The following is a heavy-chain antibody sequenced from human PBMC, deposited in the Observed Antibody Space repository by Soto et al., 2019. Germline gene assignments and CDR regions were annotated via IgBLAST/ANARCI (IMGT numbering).Heavy chain of an antibody. J-gene: IGHJ4*02. V-gene: IGHV3-23*01. CDR1: GFTFSSYA. Sequence: GGSLRLSCAASGFTFSSYAMSWVRQAPGKGLEWVSAIGGSGGSTYYADSVKGRFTISRDNSKNTLYLQMNSLRAEDTAVYYCAKDLITMIVVVTTDFDYWGQGTLVTVSS. CDR3: AKDLITMIVVVTTDFDY. CDR2: IGGSGGST. D-gene: IGHD3-22*01.